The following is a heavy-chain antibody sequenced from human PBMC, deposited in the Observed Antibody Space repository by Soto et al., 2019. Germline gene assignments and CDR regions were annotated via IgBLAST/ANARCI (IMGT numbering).Heavy chain of an antibody. CDR1: GYTLTELS. CDR3: AGPWNKQ. Sequence: ASVKVSCKVSGYTLTELSMHWVRQAPGKGLEWMGGFDPEDGETIYAQKFQGRVTMTRDTSISTAYMELSSLRDEDTAVYYCAGPWNKQWGQGTPVTVSS. V-gene: IGHV1-24*01. J-gene: IGHJ4*02. D-gene: IGHD1-1*01. CDR2: FDPEDGET.